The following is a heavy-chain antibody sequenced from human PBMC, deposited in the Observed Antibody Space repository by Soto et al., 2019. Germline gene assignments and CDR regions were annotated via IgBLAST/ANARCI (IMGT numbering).Heavy chain of an antibody. J-gene: IGHJ4*02. CDR3: ASRSPALDY. CDR2: ISGSGGTT. D-gene: IGHD2-2*01. CDR1: GFTFSSYA. V-gene: IGHV3-23*01. Sequence: GGSLRLSCAASGFTFSSYAMSWVRQAPGKGLEWVSDISGSGGTTYYADSVKGRFTVSRDNSKNTLYLQMNSLRAEDTAVYYCASRSPALDYWGQGTLVTVSS.